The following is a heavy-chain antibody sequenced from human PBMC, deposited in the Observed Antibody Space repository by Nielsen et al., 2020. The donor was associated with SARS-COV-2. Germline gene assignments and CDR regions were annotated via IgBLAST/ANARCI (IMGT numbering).Heavy chain of an antibody. Sequence: GGSLRLSCVVSGVTFSTYGMSWVRQAPGKGLEWVSAISASGISTYYADSVKGRFAISRDNSKNTLYLQMSSLRSEDTALYYCTQDVRFGGQGTLVTVSS. V-gene: IGHV3-23*01. D-gene: IGHD3-16*01. J-gene: IGHJ1*01. CDR3: TQDVRF. CDR1: GVTFSTYG. CDR2: ISASGIST.